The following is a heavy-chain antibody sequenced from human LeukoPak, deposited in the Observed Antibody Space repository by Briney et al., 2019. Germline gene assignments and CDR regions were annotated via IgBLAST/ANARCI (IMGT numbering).Heavy chain of an antibody. V-gene: IGHV3-30*02. CDR1: GFTFSSYG. D-gene: IGHD5-18*01. CDR3: AKGDTAMDPIDY. Sequence: PGGSLGLSCAASGFTFSSYGMHWVRRAPGKGLEWVAFIRYDGSNKYYADSVKGRFTISRDNSKNTLYLQMNSLRAEDTAVYYCAKGDTAMDPIDYWGQGTLVTVSS. CDR2: IRYDGSNK. J-gene: IGHJ4*02.